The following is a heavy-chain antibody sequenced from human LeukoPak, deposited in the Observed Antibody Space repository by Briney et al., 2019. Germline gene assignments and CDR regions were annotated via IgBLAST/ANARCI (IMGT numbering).Heavy chain of an antibody. V-gene: IGHV1-69*02. D-gene: IGHD3-10*01. Sequence: SVKVSCKAFAGTFSSHTISWVRQAPGQGHEWMGRIIPILGIANYAQKFQGRATITADKSTSTAYMELSSLRSEDTAVYYCARAEKEVRGVSLDYWGQGTLVTVSS. CDR2: IIPILGIA. CDR3: ARAEKEVRGVSLDY. CDR1: AGTFSSHT. J-gene: IGHJ4*02.